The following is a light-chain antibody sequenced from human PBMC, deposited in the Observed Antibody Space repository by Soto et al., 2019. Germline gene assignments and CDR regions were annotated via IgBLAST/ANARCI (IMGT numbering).Light chain of an antibody. CDR2: GAS. V-gene: IGKV1-39*01. CDR3: QQNYSPPIT. Sequence: DIPMTQSPFSLSASVGDRVSITCRASQRISTFLAWYQQRPGKAPKLLIYGASSLQSGVPSRFSGSGSGTDFTLTISPLQPEDFATYYCQQNYSPPITFGQGTRLEIK. CDR1: QRISTF. J-gene: IGKJ5*01.